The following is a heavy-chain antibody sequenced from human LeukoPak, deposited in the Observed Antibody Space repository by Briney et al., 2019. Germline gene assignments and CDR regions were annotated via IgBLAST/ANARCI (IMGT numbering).Heavy chain of an antibody. V-gene: IGHV3-30*18. Sequence: GGSLRLSCAASGFTFSSYGMHWVRQAPGKGLEWVAVISYDGSNKYYADSVKGRFTISRDNSKNTLYLQMNSLRAEDTAVYYCAKERVLLWFGETPPYFDYWGQGTLVTVSS. D-gene: IGHD3-10*01. CDR2: ISYDGSNK. CDR1: GFTFSSYG. CDR3: AKERVLLWFGETPPYFDY. J-gene: IGHJ4*02.